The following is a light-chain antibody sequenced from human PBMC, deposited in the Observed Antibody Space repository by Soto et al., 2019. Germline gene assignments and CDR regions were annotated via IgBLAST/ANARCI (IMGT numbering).Light chain of an antibody. CDR1: QSVSTSS. Sequence: EIVLTQSPSTLSLSPGARATLSCRASQSVSTSSLAWYQQKGGQAPRLLIHGASSRATGIPDRFSGSGSGTDFTLTISRLEPEDFAVYYCQQYGSSPRTFGQGTKVEVK. V-gene: IGKV3-20*01. CDR3: QQYGSSPRT. J-gene: IGKJ1*01. CDR2: GAS.